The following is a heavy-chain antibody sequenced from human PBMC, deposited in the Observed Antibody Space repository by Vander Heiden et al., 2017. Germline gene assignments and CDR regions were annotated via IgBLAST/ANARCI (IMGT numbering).Heavy chain of an antibody. CDR2: ISWSSGDI. V-gene: IGHV3-9*01. CDR3: AKSRLVFYIHYGMDV. CDR1: GFIFHDYA. D-gene: IGHD3-9*01. Sequence: EVQLVESGGGLVQPGRSLRLSCVASGFIFHDYAMHWVRKVPGRGLEWVSGISWSSGDIGYADSVKGRFTISRENAKNSLYLEMNSLRAEDTALYYCAKSRLVFYIHYGMDVWGQGTTVTVSS. J-gene: IGHJ6*02.